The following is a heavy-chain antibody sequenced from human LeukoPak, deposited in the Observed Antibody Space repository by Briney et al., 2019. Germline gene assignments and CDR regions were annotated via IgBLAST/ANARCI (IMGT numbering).Heavy chain of an antibody. J-gene: IGHJ4*02. D-gene: IGHD6-6*01. CDR3: ARNYSSSSSSRYFDS. V-gene: IGHV4-39*01. CDR2: IYYSGST. CDR1: GASIRSSSHY. Sequence: SETLSLTCTVSGASIRSSSHYWASIRQPAGKGLEWTGGIYYSGSTFYNPSLKSRATISVDPSNNQFSLKLSSVPAADTAVYDCARNYSSSSSSRYFDSWGQGTLVTVSS.